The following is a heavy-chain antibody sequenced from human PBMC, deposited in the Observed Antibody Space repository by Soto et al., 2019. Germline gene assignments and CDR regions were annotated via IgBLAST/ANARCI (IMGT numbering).Heavy chain of an antibody. J-gene: IGHJ6*02. Sequence: GGSLRLSCAASGFIFSSFGMHWVRQAPGKGLEWVAVTSYDGSTKLYTDSVKGRFTIARDNSKNILYLQMNSLTIEDTAVFYCARSTSSTLNYYYGMDVWGQGTTVTVSS. D-gene: IGHD6-6*01. CDR1: GFIFSSFG. V-gene: IGHV3-30*03. CDR3: ARSTSSTLNYYYGMDV. CDR2: TSYDGSTK.